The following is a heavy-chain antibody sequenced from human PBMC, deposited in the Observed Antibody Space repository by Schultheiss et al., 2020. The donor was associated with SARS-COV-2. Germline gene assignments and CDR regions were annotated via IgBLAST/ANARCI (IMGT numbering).Heavy chain of an antibody. J-gene: IGHJ3*02. V-gene: IGHV4-59*12. Sequence: GSLRLSCAASGFTFSSYAMSWVRQAPGKGLEWIGYIYYSGSTNYNPSLKSRVTISVDTSKNQFSLKLSSVTAADTAVYYCASLGSWDTAMVNAFDIWGQGTMVTVSS. CDR1: GFTFSSYA. D-gene: IGHD5-18*01. CDR3: ASLGSWDTAMVNAFDI. CDR2: IYYSGST.